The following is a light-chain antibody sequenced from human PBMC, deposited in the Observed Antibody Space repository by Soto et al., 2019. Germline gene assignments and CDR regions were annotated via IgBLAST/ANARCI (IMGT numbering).Light chain of an antibody. CDR3: TSYTSSSTPYV. V-gene: IGLV2-14*01. CDR1: SSDVGAYTY. J-gene: IGLJ1*01. Sequence: QSVLTQPASVSGSPVQSSTISCAGTSSDVGAYTYVSWYQQHPGKAPKLMIYDVSNRPSGVSNRSSGSKSGNTASLTISGLQAEDEADYYCTSYTSSSTPYVFGGGTKVTV. CDR2: DVS.